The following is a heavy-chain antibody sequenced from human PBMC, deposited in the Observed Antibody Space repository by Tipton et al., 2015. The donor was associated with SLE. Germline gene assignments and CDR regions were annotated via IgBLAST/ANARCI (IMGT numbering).Heavy chain of an antibody. CDR3: TRDQLRGWYYFDY. J-gene: IGHJ4*02. V-gene: IGHV3-49*04. D-gene: IGHD6-19*01. CDR2: IRSKVYGETT. CDR1: GFTFGDYA. Sequence: SLRLSCTSSGFTFGDYAVSWVRQAPGKGLAWVGFIRSKVYGETTQYAASVKGRFIISRDDSKNIAYLQMNSLTTEDTAVYYCTRDQLRGWYYFDYWGQGTLVTVSS.